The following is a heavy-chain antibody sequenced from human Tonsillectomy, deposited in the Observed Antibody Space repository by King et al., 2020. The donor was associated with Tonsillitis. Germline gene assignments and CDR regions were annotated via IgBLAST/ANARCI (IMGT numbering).Heavy chain of an antibody. J-gene: IGHJ6*02. CDR2: INPSGISS. CDR1: GYTLTNYY. V-gene: IGHV1-46*01. D-gene: IGHD2-15*01. CDR3: ARGLVVPDEAASYFGMAV. Sequence: VQLVESGAEVKRPGASVTISCKATGYTLTNYYVYWVRRAPGRGLEWMGLINPSGISSVNTQNFQEQGRVTVTRDTSTSTVYMEVTNLRSEDTAVYYCARGLVVPDEAASYFGMAVWGPGTTVTVSS.